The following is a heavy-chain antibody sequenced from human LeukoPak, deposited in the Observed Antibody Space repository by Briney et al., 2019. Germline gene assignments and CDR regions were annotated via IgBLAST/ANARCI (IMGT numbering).Heavy chain of an antibody. CDR3: ARDPYSGAYYEGYYYYYMDV. CDR1: GFTFSNYN. D-gene: IGHD1-26*01. Sequence: GGSLRLSCAGSGFTFSNYNMNWVRQTPGKGLEWVSSISSGSSSIYYADSVKGRFTIFRDNAKNSLYLQMNSLRAEDTAVYYCARDPYSGAYYEGYYYYYMDVWGKGTTVTVSS. V-gene: IGHV3-21*01. J-gene: IGHJ6*03. CDR2: ISSGSSSI.